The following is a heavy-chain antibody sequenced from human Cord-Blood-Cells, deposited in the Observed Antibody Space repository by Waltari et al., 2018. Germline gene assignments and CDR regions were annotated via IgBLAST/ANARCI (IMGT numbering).Heavy chain of an antibody. Sequence: QVQLQESGPGLVKPSGTLSLTCAVSGGSISSGNWWSWVRQPPGKGLEWIGEIYHSGSTNYNPSLKSRVTISVDKSKNQFSLKLSSVTAADTAVYYCARLPAVGEFANWFDPWGQGTLVTVSS. D-gene: IGHD3-10*01. J-gene: IGHJ5*02. V-gene: IGHV4-4*02. CDR1: GGSISSGNW. CDR3: ARLPAVGEFANWFDP. CDR2: IYHSGST.